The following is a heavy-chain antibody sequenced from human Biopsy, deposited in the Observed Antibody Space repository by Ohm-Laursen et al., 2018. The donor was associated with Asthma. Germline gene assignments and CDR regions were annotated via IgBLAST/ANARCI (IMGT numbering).Heavy chain of an antibody. V-gene: IGHV4-31*03. Sequence: TLSLTCSVSGGSISSGGYYWSWIRQHPGKGLEWIGYIYYSGSTYYNPSLKSRVTISVDTSKNQFSLKLSSVTAADTAVYYCARGIGLSGYDFWSGYSATPSWFDPWGQGTLVTVSS. CDR1: GGSISSGGYY. D-gene: IGHD3-3*01. J-gene: IGHJ5*02. CDR3: ARGIGLSGYDFWSGYSATPSWFDP. CDR2: IYYSGST.